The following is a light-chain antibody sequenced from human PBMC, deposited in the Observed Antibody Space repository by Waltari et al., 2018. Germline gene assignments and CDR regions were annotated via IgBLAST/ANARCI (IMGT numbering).Light chain of an antibody. CDR1: QGILSW. J-gene: IGKJ4*01. CDR3: QQADRLPLT. CDR2: AAS. Sequence: DIQMTQSPTSVSASVGDRVTITCRASQGILSWLAWYQQKPGKAPKLLISAASGLESGVPSRFSGRGSGTDFTLTISSLQPEDFATYYCQQADRLPLTFGGGTKVEIK. V-gene: IGKV1-12*01.